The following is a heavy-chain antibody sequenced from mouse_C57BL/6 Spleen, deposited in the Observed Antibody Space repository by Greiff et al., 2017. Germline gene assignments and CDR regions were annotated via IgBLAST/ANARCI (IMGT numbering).Heavy chain of an antibody. Sequence: QVLLKESGPELVKPGVSVKISCKASGYAFSRSWMNWVKQRPGKGLEWIGRIYPGAGDTNYTGKCKGKATLTADKSSSTAYMQLSSLTSDDSAVYCCARRGEYYGSSSYYLDYRSQGTPLTGSS. CDR2: IYPGAGDT. CDR1: GYAFSRSW. CDR3: ARRGEYYGSSSYYLDY. D-gene: IGHD1-1*01. J-gene: IGHJ2*01. V-gene: IGHV1-82*01.